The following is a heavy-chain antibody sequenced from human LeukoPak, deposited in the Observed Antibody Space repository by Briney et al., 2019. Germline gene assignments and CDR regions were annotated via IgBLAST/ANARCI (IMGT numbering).Heavy chain of an antibody. Sequence: SETLSLTCTVSGGSISSYYWSWIRQPAGKGLEWIGRTYTSGSTNYNPSLKSRVTISVDTSKNQFSLNLSSVTAADTAVYYCARHSIYYDSSTYYYVFEYWGQGNLVTVSS. CDR3: ARHSIYYDSSTYYYVFEY. CDR1: GGSISSYY. CDR2: TYTSGST. J-gene: IGHJ4*02. D-gene: IGHD3-22*01. V-gene: IGHV4-4*07.